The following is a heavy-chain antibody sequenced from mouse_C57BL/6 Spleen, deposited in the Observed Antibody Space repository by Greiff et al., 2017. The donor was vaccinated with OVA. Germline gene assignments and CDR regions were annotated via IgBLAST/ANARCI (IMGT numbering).Heavy chain of an antibody. D-gene: IGHD1-1*01. Sequence: EVQLQESGPGLVKPSQSLSLTCSVTGYSITSGYYWNWIRQFPGNKLEWMGYISYDGSNNYNPSLKNRISLTRDTTKNPFFLKLNSVTTEDTATYYCARDRNYGSFYAMDYWGQGTSVTVSS. V-gene: IGHV3-6*01. CDR1: GYSITSGYY. CDR3: ARDRNYGSFYAMDY. J-gene: IGHJ4*01. CDR2: ISYDGSN.